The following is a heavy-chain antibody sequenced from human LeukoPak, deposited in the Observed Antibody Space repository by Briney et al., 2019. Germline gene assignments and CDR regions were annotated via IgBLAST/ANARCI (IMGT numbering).Heavy chain of an antibody. J-gene: IGHJ4*02. D-gene: IGHD3-22*01. V-gene: IGHV3-30*04. CDR1: GFTFSSYA. CDR3: ARGVHYDSSGYRGGDFDY. Sequence: GGSLRLSCAASGFTFSSYAMHWVRQAPGKGLEWGAVISYDGSNKYYADSVKGRFTISRDNSKNTLYLQMNSLRAEDTAVYYCARGVHYDSSGYRGGDFDYWGQGTLVTVSS. CDR2: ISYDGSNK.